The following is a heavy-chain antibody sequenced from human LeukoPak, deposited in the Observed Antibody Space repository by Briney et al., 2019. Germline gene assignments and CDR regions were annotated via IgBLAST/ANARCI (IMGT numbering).Heavy chain of an antibody. CDR3: ARVGVRRDGYNYFDS. Sequence: ASVKVSCKASGHTFTSYDINWVRQATGQGPEWMGWMNTNSGNTGHAQKFQGRLTMTRDTSTNTAYMELSSLRSEDTAVYYCARVGVRRDGYNYFDSWGQGTLVTVSS. CDR1: GHTFTSYD. D-gene: IGHD5-24*01. CDR2: MNTNSGNT. J-gene: IGHJ4*02. V-gene: IGHV1-8*01.